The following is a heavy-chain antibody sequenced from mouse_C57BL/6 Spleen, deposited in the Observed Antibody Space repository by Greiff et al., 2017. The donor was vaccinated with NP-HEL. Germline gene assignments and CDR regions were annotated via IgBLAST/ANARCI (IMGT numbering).Heavy chain of an antibody. CDR3: ARRALYYAMDY. D-gene: IGHD3-3*01. J-gene: IGHJ4*01. Sequence: VQLQQSGPGMVKPSQSLSLTCTVTGYSITSGYDWHWIRHFPGNKLEWMGYISYSGSTNYNPSLKSRISITHDTSKNHFFLKLNSVTTEDTATYYCARRALYYAMDYWGQGTSVTVSS. V-gene: IGHV3-1*01. CDR1: GYSITSGYD. CDR2: ISYSGST.